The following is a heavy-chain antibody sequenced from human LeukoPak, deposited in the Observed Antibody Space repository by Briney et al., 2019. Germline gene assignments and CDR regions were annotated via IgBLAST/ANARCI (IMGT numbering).Heavy chain of an antibody. CDR2: IYYSGNT. J-gene: IGHJ4*02. CDR3: ARQGGTLGPYDS. Sequence: SETLSLTYTVSGGSISSSSYYWGWIRQPPGKGLEWVGSIYYSGNTYYNPSPKSRVTISVDTSKNQFSLKLSSVTAADTAVYYCARQGGTLGPYDSWGQGTLVTVSS. CDR1: GGSISSSSYY. D-gene: IGHD3-16*01. V-gene: IGHV4-39*01.